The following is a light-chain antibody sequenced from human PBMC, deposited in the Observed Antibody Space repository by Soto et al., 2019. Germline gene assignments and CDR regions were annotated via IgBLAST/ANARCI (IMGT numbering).Light chain of an antibody. V-gene: IGKV1-5*01. J-gene: IGKJ1*01. CDR3: QQYNSYST. CDR2: DAS. CDR1: QSISTR. Sequence: DIQMTQSPSTLSASVGDRVTITCRASQSISTRLAWYQQKPGKAPKLLIYDASSLESGVPSRFSGSASGTEFTLNISSLQPDDFATYYCQQYNSYSTFGQGTKVDI.